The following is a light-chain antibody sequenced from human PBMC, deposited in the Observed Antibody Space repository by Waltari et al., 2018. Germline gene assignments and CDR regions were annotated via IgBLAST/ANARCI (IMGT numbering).Light chain of an antibody. CDR1: TSNIGNNY. CDR3: GTWDNNLSALV. J-gene: IGLJ2*01. V-gene: IGLV1-51*02. Sequence: QSVLTQPPSVSAAPGQKVPISCSGSTSNIGNNYVSWYQQLPGAAPKVFIYETAKRPSGIPDRFSGSKSGTSASLGITGLQTGDEATYYCGTWDNNLSALVFGGGTKLTVL. CDR2: ETA.